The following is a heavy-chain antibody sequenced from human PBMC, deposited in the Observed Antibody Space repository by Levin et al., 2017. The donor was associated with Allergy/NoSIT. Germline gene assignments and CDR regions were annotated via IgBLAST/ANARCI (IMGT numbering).Heavy chain of an antibody. CDR2: IWYDGSNK. V-gene: IGHV3-33*01. CDR3: ARDHSSGWSIGWYFDL. D-gene: IGHD6-19*01. CDR1: GFTFSSYG. J-gene: IGHJ2*01. Sequence: PGGSLRLSCAASGFTFSSYGMHWVRQAPGKGLEWVAVIWYDGSNKYYADSVKGRFTISRDNSKNTLYLQMNSLRAEDTAVYYCARDHSSGWSIGWYFDLWGRGTLVTVSS.